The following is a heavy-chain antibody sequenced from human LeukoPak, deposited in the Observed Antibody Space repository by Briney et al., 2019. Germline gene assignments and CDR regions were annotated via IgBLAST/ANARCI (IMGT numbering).Heavy chain of an antibody. D-gene: IGHD2-21*02. CDR1: GFTFSSYW. V-gene: IGHV3-23*01. CDR2: ISGSGGST. J-gene: IGHJ3*02. CDR3: AKSIVVVAANAFDI. Sequence: PGRSLRLSCAASGFTFSSYWMHWVRRAPGKGLMWVSAISGSGGSTYYADSVKGRFTIPRDNSKNTLYLQMNSLRAEDTAVYYCAKSIVVVAANAFDIWGQGTMVTVSS.